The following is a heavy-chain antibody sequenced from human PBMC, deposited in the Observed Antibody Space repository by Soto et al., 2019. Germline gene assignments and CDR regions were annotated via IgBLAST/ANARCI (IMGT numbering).Heavy chain of an antibody. V-gene: IGHV3-21*06. CDR1: GFPFSNYR. CDR3: ARVHLVRTSSYYCGMDV. J-gene: IGHJ6*02. Sequence: VDLVESGGGLVKPGGSLTLSCATSGFPFSNYRMNWVRQAPGKGLEWVASISGSGKDTFYRDSVKGRFTISRDNAESSLVLQMNSLTVDDTAVYHCARVHLVRTSSYYCGMDVWGPGTTVTVSS. CDR2: ISGSGKDT. D-gene: IGHD6-6*01.